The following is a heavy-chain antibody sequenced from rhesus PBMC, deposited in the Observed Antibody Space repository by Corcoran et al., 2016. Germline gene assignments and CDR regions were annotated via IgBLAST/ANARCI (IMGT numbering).Heavy chain of an antibody. CDR3: ARLGGTGYYVFGY. Sequence: QVQLQESGPGVVKPSETLSLTCAVSGYSISSGYDWSWIRQPPGKGREWIGYIYGSSGGTNYNPSLKNRIPISKDTSKNQVSLKRGSVAAADTAGYYCARLGGTGYYVFGYWGQGVLGTVSS. CDR1: GYSISSGYD. V-gene: IGHV4-76*01. D-gene: IGHD3-3*01. CDR2: IYGSSGGT. J-gene: IGHJ4*01.